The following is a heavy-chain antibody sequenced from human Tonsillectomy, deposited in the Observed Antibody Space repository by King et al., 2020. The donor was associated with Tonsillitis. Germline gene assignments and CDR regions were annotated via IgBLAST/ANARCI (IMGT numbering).Heavy chain of an antibody. J-gene: IGHJ6*04. CDR1: GFTFSDYY. CDR2: ISSSSSYT. V-gene: IGHV3-11*05. CDR3: ARDSDHYESRGYLGMDV. D-gene: IGHD3-22*01. Sequence: VQLVESGGGLVKPGGSLRLSCAASGFTFSDYYMSWIRQAPGKGLEWVSYISSSSSYTNYADSVKGRFTISRDNGKNSLYLQMNSLRVEDTAVDYCARDSDHYESRGYLGMDVWGKGTTVSVSS.